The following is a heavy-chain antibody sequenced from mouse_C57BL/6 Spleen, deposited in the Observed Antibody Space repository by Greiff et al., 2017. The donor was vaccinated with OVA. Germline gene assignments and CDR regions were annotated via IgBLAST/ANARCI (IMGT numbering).Heavy chain of an antibody. J-gene: IGHJ4*01. CDR3: ARYSNPQAMDY. V-gene: IGHV1-80*01. CDR2: IYPGDGDT. CDR1: GYAFSSYW. Sequence: LQESGAELVKPGASVKISCKASGYAFSSYWMNWVKQRPGKGLEWIGQIYPGDGDTNYNGKFKGKATLTADKSSSTAYMQLSSLTSEDSAVYFCARYSNPQAMDYWGQGTSVTVSS. D-gene: IGHD2-5*01.